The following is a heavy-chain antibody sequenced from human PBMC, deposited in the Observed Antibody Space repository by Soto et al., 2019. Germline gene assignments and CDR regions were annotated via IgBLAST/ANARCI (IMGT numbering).Heavy chain of an antibody. CDR2: IYSGGST. J-gene: IGHJ4*02. Sequence: PGGSLRLSCAASGFTVSSNYMSWVRQAPGKGLEWVSVIYSGGSTYYADSVKGRFTISRDNSKNTLYLQMNSLRAEDTAVYYCARDSRDSSGWPLNRPLDYWGQGSPVTVSS. CDR1: GFTVSSNY. D-gene: IGHD6-19*01. V-gene: IGHV3-66*01. CDR3: ARDSRDSSGWPLNRPLDY.